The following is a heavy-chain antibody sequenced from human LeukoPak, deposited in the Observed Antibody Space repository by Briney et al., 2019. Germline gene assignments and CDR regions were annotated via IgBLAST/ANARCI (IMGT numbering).Heavy chain of an antibody. CDR3: ARDCNVADITECWFDS. CDR2: IHPNTGVT. Sequence: ASVRVSCKASGYTFSGYYIHWVRQAPGQGLEWRGWIHPNTGVTNYAQKFQGRVTVTRDTSITTVYMELSSLRADDTAVYYCARDCNVADITECWFDSWGQGTLVTVSS. J-gene: IGHJ5*01. V-gene: IGHV1-2*02. CDR1: GYTFSGYY. D-gene: IGHD2-15*01.